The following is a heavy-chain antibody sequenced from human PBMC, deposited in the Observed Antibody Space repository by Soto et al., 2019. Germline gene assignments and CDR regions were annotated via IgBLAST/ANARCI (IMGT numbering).Heavy chain of an antibody. Sequence: QAQLMQSGAEVKKPGSSVKVSCKASGGTFSGYAISWVRQAPGQGLEWMGGIIPILGITNYAQKFQGRITTAAGESTSTVYMDRRRLRSEDTAVYYCARDPRSITGTTSSEDFQHWGQGTLVSVSS. CDR2: IIPILGIT. CDR1: GGTFSGYA. J-gene: IGHJ1*01. D-gene: IGHD1-20*01. V-gene: IGHV1-69*01. CDR3: ARDPRSITGTTSSEDFQH.